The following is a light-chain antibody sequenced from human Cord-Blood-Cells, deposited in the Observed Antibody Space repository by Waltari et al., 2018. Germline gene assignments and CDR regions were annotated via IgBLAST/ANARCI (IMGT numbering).Light chain of an antibody. V-gene: IGKV1-39*01. CDR2: AAS. J-gene: IGKJ4*01. Sequence: DLQMIQSPSSLPASVGDRVTIPCRASQSISSYLNWYQQKPEKAPKLLIYAASSLQSGVPSRFSGSGSGTDFTLTISSLQPEDFATYYCQQSYSTPPLTFGGGTKVEIK. CDR1: QSISSY. CDR3: QQSYSTPPLT.